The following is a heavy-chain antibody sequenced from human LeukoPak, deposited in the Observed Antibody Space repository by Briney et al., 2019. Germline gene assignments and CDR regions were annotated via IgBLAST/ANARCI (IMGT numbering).Heavy chain of an antibody. D-gene: IGHD2-21*01. J-gene: IGHJ4*02. CDR1: GGSISSGGYY. Sequence: SETLSLTCTVSGGSISSGGYYWSWIRQHPGKGLEWIGYIYYSGSTYYNPSLKSRVTISVDTSKNQFSLKLSSVTAADTAVYYCAIERVIPPAGFDYWGQGTLVTVSS. V-gene: IGHV4-31*03. CDR3: AIERVIPPAGFDY. CDR2: IYYSGST.